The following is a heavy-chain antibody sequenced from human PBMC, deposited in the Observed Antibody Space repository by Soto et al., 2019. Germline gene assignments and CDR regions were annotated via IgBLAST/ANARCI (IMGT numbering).Heavy chain of an antibody. D-gene: IGHD3-9*01. V-gene: IGHV1-18*01. CDR2: ISAYNGKT. CDR1: GYSFTTCG. CDR3: ARDRYYDILTGPDY. Sequence: EASVKVSCKASGYSFTTCGISWVRQAPGQGLEWMGWISAYNGKTNYAQKLQGRVTMTTDTSTSTAYMELRSLRSDDTAVYYCARDRYYDILTGPDYWGQGTLVTVSS. J-gene: IGHJ4*02.